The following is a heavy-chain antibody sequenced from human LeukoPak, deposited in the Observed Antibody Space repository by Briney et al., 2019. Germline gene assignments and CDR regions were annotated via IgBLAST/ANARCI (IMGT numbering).Heavy chain of an antibody. J-gene: IGHJ4*02. D-gene: IGHD3-16*02. V-gene: IGHV4-59*08. CDR3: ARHPPNYDYVWGSYRYTYYLDY. CDR1: GGSISSYY. CDR2: IYYSGST. Sequence: KTSETLSLTCTVSGGSISSYYWSWIRQPPGKGLEWIGYIYYSGSTNYNPSLKSRVTISVDTSKNQFSLKLSSVTAADTAVYYCARHPPNYDYVWGSYRYTYYLDYWGQGTLVTVSS.